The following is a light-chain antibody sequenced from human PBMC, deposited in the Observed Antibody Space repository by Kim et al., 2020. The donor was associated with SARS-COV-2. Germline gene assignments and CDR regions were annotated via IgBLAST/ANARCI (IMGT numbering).Light chain of an antibody. V-gene: IGKV3-15*01. CDR2: SAS. Sequence: ESPGERDTISCRASQSISYRLAWYQQRPGKAPKVLIYSASTRATGIPARFSGSVSGTEFTLTISSLQSEDFAVYYCQQYNSWPRKFGQGTKVDIK. J-gene: IGKJ1*01. CDR3: QQYNSWPRK. CDR1: QSISYR.